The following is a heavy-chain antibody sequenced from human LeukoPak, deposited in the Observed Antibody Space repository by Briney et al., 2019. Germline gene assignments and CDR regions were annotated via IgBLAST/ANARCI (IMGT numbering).Heavy chain of an antibody. V-gene: IGHV4-4*07. Sequence: SETLSLTCTVSGGSISSYYWSWIRQPAGKGLEWIGRIYTSGSTNYNPSLKSRVTISVDTSKNQFSLKLSSVPAADTAVYYCARDRGARHIVVVTATPRSNWFDPWGQGTLVTVSS. CDR2: IYTSGST. D-gene: IGHD2-21*02. J-gene: IGHJ5*02. CDR3: ARDRGARHIVVVTATPRSNWFDP. CDR1: GGSISSYY.